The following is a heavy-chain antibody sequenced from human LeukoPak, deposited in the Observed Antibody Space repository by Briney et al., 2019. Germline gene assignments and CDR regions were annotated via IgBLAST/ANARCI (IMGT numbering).Heavy chain of an antibody. V-gene: IGHV4-34*01. CDR3: ASYYYDSSGYQFDY. J-gene: IGHJ4*02. Sequence: SETLSLTCAVYGGSFSGYYWSWIRQPPGKGLEWIGEINHSGSTNYNPSLKSRATISVDTSKNQFSLKLSSVTAADTAVYYCASYYYDSSGYQFDYWGQGTLVTVSS. CDR2: INHSGST. CDR1: GGSFSGYY. D-gene: IGHD3-22*01.